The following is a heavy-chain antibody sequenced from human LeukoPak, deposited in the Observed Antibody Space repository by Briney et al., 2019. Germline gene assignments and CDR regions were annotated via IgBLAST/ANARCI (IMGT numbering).Heavy chain of an antibody. CDR1: GYTFTGYY. CDR3: ASTRTAMAHFDY. CDR2: INPNSGGT. Sequence: ASVKVSCTASGYTFTGYYMHWVRQAPGQGLEWMGWINPNSGGTNYAQKFQGRVTMTRDTSISTAYMELSRLRSDDTAVYYCASTRTAMAHFDYWGQGTLVTVSS. V-gene: IGHV1-2*02. J-gene: IGHJ4*02. D-gene: IGHD5-18*01.